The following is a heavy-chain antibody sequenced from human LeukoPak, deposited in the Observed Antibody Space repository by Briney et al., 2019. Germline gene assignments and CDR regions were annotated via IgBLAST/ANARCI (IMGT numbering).Heavy chain of an antibody. CDR3: GTTSSSYDY. CDR1: GYTLTELS. V-gene: IGHV1-24*01. J-gene: IGHJ4*02. Sequence: ASVNVSCKVSGYTLTELSMHWVRQAPGKGLEGMGGVDPEDGETIYAQKFQGRVTMTEHTSTDTAYMELSSLRSEDTAVYYCGTTSSSYDYWGQGALVTVSS. D-gene: IGHD6-13*01. CDR2: VDPEDGET.